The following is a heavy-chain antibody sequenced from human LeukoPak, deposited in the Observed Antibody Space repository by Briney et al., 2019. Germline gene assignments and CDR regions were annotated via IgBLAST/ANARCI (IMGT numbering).Heavy chain of an antibody. CDR2: IKQDGSEK. Sequence: QSGGSLRLSCAPSGFTFSDYSMAWIRQSPGKGLEWVANIKQDGSEKYYVDSVKGRFTISRDNAKNSLYLQMNSLRAEDTAVYYCARGATFLDYWGQGTLVTVSS. J-gene: IGHJ4*02. D-gene: IGHD2/OR15-2a*01. CDR1: GFTFSDYS. V-gene: IGHV3-7*01. CDR3: ARGATFLDY.